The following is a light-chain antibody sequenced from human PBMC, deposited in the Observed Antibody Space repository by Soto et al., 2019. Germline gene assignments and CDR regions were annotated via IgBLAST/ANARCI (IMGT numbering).Light chain of an antibody. J-gene: IGKJ3*01. CDR2: DTS. V-gene: IGKV3-11*01. Sequence: EIVLTQSPATLSLSPGERATLSCRASQSVNSYLAWYQQKPGQAPRLLIYDTSNRATGIPARFSGCGSGTDFTLTISSLEPEDFAVYFCQQRNKWPPIFTFGPGTKVDFK. CDR1: QSVNSY. CDR3: QQRNKWPPIFT.